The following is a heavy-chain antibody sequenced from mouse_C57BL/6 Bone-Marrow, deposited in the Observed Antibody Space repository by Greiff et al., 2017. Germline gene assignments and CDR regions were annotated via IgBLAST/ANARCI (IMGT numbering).Heavy chain of an antibody. J-gene: IGHJ1*03. CDR2: IYPGSGST. V-gene: IGHV1-55*01. CDR1: GYTFTSYW. Sequence: VQLQQPGADLVKPGDSVKLSCKASGYTFTSYWITWVKQRPGQGLEWIGDIYPGSGSTNYHETFKSRATLTVDNSTSTAYLQLSSLTSEDAAVYYCARPYHCNYGYFYVWGTGTAVTVSS. D-gene: IGHD5-1-1*01. CDR3: ARPYHCNYGYFYV.